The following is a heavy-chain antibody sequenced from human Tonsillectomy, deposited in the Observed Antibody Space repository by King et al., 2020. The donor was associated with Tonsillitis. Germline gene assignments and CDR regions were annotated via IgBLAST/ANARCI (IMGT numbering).Heavy chain of an antibody. CDR1: GFTFSNYG. D-gene: IGHD6-13*01. V-gene: IGHV3-30*03. J-gene: IGHJ4*02. Sequence: VQLVESGGGVVQPGTSLRLSCAASGFTFSNYGFHWIRQAPGKGLEWLAVTSYDVNGEYYADSVKGRFVISRDNSKSTVYLEMDSLRLEDTALYNCARSRGGSSWYGGDYWGQGTLVTVSS. CDR3: ARSRGGSSWYGGDY. CDR2: TSYDVNGE.